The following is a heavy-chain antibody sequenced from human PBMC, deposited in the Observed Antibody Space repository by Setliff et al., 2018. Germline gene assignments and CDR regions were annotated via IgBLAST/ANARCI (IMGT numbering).Heavy chain of an antibody. D-gene: IGHD5-12*01. CDR2: ISYTGRT. CDR1: GGSISSHY. CDR3: AAVVATSLNYVDN. V-gene: IGHV4-59*11. J-gene: IGHJ4*02. Sequence: PSETLSLTCTVSGGSISSHYWSWIRQPPGKRLEWIGYISYTGRTNFTPSFKSRVTMSVDTSKSQFSLKLSSVTAADTAVYYCAAVVATSLNYVDNWGQGTLVTVSS.